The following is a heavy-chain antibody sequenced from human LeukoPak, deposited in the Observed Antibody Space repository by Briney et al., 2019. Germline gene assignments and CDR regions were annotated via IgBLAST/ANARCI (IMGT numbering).Heavy chain of an antibody. CDR2: INHSGST. Sequence: PSETLSLTCTVSGDSITNSYWSWIRQSPGKGLEWIGEINHSGSTNYNPSLKSRVTISVDTSKNQFSLKLSSVTAADTAVYYCARGTLRLNAFDIWGQGTMVTVSS. CDR1: GDSITNSY. J-gene: IGHJ3*02. V-gene: IGHV4-34*01. D-gene: IGHD4-17*01. CDR3: ARGTLRLNAFDI.